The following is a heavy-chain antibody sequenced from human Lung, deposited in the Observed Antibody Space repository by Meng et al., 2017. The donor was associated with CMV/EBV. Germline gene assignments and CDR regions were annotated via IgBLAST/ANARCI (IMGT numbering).Heavy chain of an antibody. D-gene: IGHD3/OR15-3a*01. V-gene: IGHV1-2*02. CDR3: SRDGGACPTYTGCRGLGH. CDR1: GYPFTEYY. Sequence: ASVKVSCKASGYPFTEYYIHWVRQAAGQGIEWMGWINPKSGDTNYAWQFQGRVTMTRDPTTTTAFLGLTGLKANDTAVYYCSRDGGACPTYTGCRGLGHWGLGALVTVSS. J-gene: IGHJ4*02. CDR2: INPKSGDT.